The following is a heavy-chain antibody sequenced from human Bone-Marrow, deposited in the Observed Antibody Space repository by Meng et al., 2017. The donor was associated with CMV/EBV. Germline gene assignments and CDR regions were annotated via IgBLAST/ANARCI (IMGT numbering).Heavy chain of an antibody. CDR2: INGDGSST. CDR1: GFTFSSYW. CDR3: ARDVVEGSVWLGY. D-gene: IGHD2-15*01. V-gene: IGHV3-74*01. Sequence: GGSLRLSCAASGFTFSSYWMHWARQAPGKGLVWVSRINGDGSSTAYADSVKGRFTISRDNGKNTLYLQMNSLRAEDTAVYYCARDVVEGSVWLGYWGQGTLVTVSS. J-gene: IGHJ4*02.